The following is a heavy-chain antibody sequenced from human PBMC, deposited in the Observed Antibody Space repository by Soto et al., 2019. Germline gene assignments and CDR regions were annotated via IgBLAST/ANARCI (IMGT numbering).Heavy chain of an antibody. CDR1: GFTFSSYS. J-gene: IGHJ3*02. CDR3: ATETPDRDAFDI. CDR2: ISSSSSYI. V-gene: IGHV3-21*01. Sequence: LRLSCAASGFTFSSYSMNWVRQAPGKGLEWVSSISSSSSYIYYADSVKGRFTISRDNAKNSLYLQMNSLRAEDTAVYYCATETPDRDAFDIWGQGTMVTVSS.